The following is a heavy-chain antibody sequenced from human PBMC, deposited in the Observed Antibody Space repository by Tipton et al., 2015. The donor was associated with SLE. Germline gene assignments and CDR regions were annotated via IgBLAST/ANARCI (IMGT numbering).Heavy chain of an antibody. D-gene: IGHD2-21*01. V-gene: IGHV1-69*06. CDR1: GGTFVSYT. Sequence: QLVQPGAEVKKPGASVKVSCKASGGTFVSYTVTWVRQAPGQGLEWMGGIIPLSGRANYAQRFQGRVTFTADKSTNTAYMELSSLKSEDTAVYYCAGFCGGDCHFDYWGQGALVTVSS. CDR2: IIPLSGRA. CDR3: AGFCGGDCHFDY. J-gene: IGHJ4*02.